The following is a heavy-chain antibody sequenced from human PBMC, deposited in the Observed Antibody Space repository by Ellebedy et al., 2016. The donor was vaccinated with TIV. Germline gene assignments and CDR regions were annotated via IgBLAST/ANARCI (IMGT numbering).Heavy chain of an antibody. V-gene: IGHV4-39*07. D-gene: IGHD2-2*01. Sequence: MPSETLSLTCTVSGDSISSRNHYWGWIRQAPGKGLQWIGSIYSSWNTYYNPSLESRVTMSIDTSKNQFSLKLTSVTAADTAVYYCAADRSISWYFYWGQGTLVTVSS. CDR2: IYSSWNT. CDR3: AADRSISWYFY. J-gene: IGHJ4*02. CDR1: GDSISSRNHY.